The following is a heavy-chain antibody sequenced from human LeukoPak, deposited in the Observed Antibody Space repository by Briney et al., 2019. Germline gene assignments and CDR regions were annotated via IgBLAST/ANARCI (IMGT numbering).Heavy chain of an antibody. D-gene: IGHD6-19*01. CDR2: IYYSGST. Sequence: PSQTLSLTCTVSGGSISSGGYYWGWIRQHPGRGLEWIGYIYYSGSTYYNPSLKSRVTISVDTSKNQFSLKLSSVTAAHTAVYSCARDLGPAAGYWFDPWGQGTLVTVSS. V-gene: IGHV4-31*03. J-gene: IGHJ5*02. CDR1: GGSISSGGYY. CDR3: ARDLGPAAGYWFDP.